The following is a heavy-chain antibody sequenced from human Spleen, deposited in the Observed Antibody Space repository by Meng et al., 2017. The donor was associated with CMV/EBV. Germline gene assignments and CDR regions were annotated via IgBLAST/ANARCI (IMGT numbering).Heavy chain of an antibody. CDR3: ARDLNYGSGSYYKGHWFDP. V-gene: IGHV4-31*02. J-gene: IGHJ5*02. CDR1: GGYY. Sequence: GGYYWSWIRQHPGKGLEWIGYIYYSGSTYYNPSLKSRVTISVDTSKNQFSLKLSSVTAADTAVYYCARDLNYGSGSYYKGHWFDPWGQGTLVTVSS. D-gene: IGHD3-10*01. CDR2: IYYSGST.